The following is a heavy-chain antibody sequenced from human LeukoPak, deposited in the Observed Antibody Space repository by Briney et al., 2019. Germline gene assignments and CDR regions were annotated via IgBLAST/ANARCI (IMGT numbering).Heavy chain of an antibody. CDR3: ARGSEDIVVVPAAGGGFGELLGS. Sequence: SETLSLTCAVYGGSFSGYYWSWIRQPPGKGLEWIGEINHSGSTNYNPSPKSRVTISVDTSKNQFSLKLSSVTAADTAVYYCARGSEDIVVVPAAGGGFGELLGSLGQGTLVTVSS. J-gene: IGHJ5*02. D-gene: IGHD2-2*01. V-gene: IGHV4-34*01. CDR1: GGSFSGYY. CDR2: INHSGST.